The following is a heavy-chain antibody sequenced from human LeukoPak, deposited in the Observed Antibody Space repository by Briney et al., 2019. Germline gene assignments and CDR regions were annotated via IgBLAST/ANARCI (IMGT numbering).Heavy chain of an antibody. CDR1: GFTFSSYS. CDR2: ISSSSSTI. J-gene: IGHJ5*02. Sequence: GGSLRLSCAASGFTFSSYSMNWVRQAPGKGLEWVSYISSSSSTIYYADSVKGRFTISRDNAKNSLYLQMNSLRAEDTAVYYCARDYSIVVVPAAIFDPWGQGTLVTVSS. CDR3: ARDYSIVVVPAAIFDP. D-gene: IGHD2-2*01. V-gene: IGHV3-48*04.